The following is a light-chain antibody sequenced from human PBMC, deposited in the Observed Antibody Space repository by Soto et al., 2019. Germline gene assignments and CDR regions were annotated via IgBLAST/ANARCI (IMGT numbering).Light chain of an antibody. V-gene: IGLV2-8*01. CDR2: EVS. Sequence: QSGLTQPPCASWSPGQSVTISCTGTSSDIGGNNHVSLYQQHPGKAPKVMIYEVSKRPSGVPDRFSGSKSGNTASLTVSGLQAEDEADYYCSSYTGSNEVFGTGTKVTVL. CDR1: SSDIGGNNH. J-gene: IGLJ1*01. CDR3: SSYTGSNEV.